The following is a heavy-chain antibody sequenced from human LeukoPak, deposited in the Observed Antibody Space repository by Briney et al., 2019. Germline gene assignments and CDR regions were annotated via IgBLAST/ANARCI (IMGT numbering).Heavy chain of an antibody. J-gene: IGHJ3*02. V-gene: IGHV1-69*06. D-gene: IGHD3-10*01. CDR2: IIPIFGTA. CDR3: ARARDQITMVRGVIITGAFDI. Sequence: AASVKVSCKASGGTFSSYAISWVRRAPGQGLEWMGGIIPIFGTANYAQKFQGRVTITADKSTSTAYMELSSLRSEDTAVYYCARARDQITMVRGVIITGAFDIWGQGTMVTVSS. CDR1: GGTFSSYA.